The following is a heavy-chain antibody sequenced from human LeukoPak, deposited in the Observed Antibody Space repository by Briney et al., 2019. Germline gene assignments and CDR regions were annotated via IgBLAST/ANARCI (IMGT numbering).Heavy chain of an antibody. CDR2: IGGSGST. Sequence: QSGGPLRLSCAASGFTFSSYSMNWVRQAPGKGLQWVSEIGGSGSTYYADSVKGRFTISRDNSKNTLYLQMNSLRAEDTAVYYCAKDLRTIGVTDWFDPWGQGTLVTVSS. D-gene: IGHD2-21*02. CDR1: GFTFSSYS. V-gene: IGHV3-23*01. CDR3: AKDLRTIGVTDWFDP. J-gene: IGHJ5*02.